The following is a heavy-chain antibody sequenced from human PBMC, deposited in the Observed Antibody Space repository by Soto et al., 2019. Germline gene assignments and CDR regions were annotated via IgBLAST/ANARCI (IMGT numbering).Heavy chain of an antibody. CDR2: LYTGIGGT. CDR1: GITFSNYA. J-gene: IGHJ5*02. D-gene: IGHD3-9*01. Sequence: GGSLRLSCAASGITFSNYAMSWVRQAPGKGLEWVSALYTGIGGTYYADSVKGRFTISRDSSKNTLYLQMNSLRAEDTALYYCAILPTGYPNWFGPWGQGTLVTVSS. CDR3: AILPTGYPNWFGP. V-gene: IGHV3-23*05.